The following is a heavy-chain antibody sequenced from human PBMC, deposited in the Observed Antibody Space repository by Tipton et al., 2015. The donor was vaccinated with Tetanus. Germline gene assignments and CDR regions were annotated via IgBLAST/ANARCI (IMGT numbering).Heavy chain of an antibody. CDR3: ARVPTNPLAVDRPTDY. D-gene: IGHD2-2*01. J-gene: IGHJ4*02. CDR2: IRAYNGNT. CDR1: GYTFNTFG. Sequence: QSGPEVKKPGASVKVSCKASGYTFNTFGISWVRQAPGQGLEWIGWIRAYNGNTNYGQNVQGRVTMTTDTPTSTAYMELRSLRSDDTAVYYCARVPTNPLAVDRPTDYWGQGTLVTVSS. V-gene: IGHV1-18*01.